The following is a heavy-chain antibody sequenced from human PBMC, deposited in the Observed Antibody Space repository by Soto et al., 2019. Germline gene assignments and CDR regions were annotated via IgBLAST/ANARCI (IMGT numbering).Heavy chain of an antibody. D-gene: IGHD5-12*01. V-gene: IGHV1-69*01. CDR2: LIPIFATA. CDR3: ARRRVATTPSYYYYGTDI. J-gene: IGHJ6*02. CDR1: GGTFSGYA. Sequence: QVQLVQSWAEVKKPGSSVKVSCKASGGTFSGYAISWVRQAPGQGVEWMGGLIPIFATANYAQNFQGTVTISADESTSTADMELRRLRSEDTAVYNCARRRVATTPSYYYYGTDICGPLTTVTVSS.